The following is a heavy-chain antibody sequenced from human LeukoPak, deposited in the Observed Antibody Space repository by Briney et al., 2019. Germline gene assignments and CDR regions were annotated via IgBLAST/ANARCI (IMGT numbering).Heavy chain of an antibody. Sequence: GGSLRLSCAASGFTFSSYSMNWVRQAPGKGLEWVSSISSSSSYIYYADSVKGRFTISRDNAKNSLYLQMNSLRAEDTAVYYCARVGSSSSRYYFYMDVLGKGTTVTVSS. CDR2: ISSSSSYI. V-gene: IGHV3-21*04. CDR3: ARVGSSSSRYYFYMDV. CDR1: GFTFSSYS. D-gene: IGHD6-6*01. J-gene: IGHJ6*03.